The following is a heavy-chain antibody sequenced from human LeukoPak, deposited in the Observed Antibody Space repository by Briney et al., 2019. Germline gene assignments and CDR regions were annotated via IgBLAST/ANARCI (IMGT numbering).Heavy chain of an antibody. V-gene: IGHV4-59*02. Sequence: PSETLSLTCTVSGGSVSNYYWSWIRQSPGKGLEWIGYIYYTETSYNPSLKSRVTISADTSKNQFSLKLYSVTAADTAVYYCATRKLGNDYWGQGTLVAVSS. CDR3: ATRKLGNDY. CDR2: IYYTET. D-gene: IGHD7-27*01. CDR1: GGSVSNYY. J-gene: IGHJ4*02.